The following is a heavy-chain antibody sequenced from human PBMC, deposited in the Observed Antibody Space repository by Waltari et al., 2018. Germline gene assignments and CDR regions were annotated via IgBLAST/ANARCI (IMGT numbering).Heavy chain of an antibody. Sequence: QVQLQESGPGLVKPSETLSLTCDVSGYSINSGYYWGWIRQSPGKGLEWIATIYHAGDTFYNPSLKSRVTISMDTSKNQFSLKLNSVTAADTAVYFCSRQVLGYCTSAACRRLESWGQGTLVTVS. D-gene: IGHD2-2*03. V-gene: IGHV4-38-2*01. CDR1: GYSINSGYY. CDR3: SRQVLGYCTSAACRRLES. J-gene: IGHJ4*02. CDR2: IYHAGDT.